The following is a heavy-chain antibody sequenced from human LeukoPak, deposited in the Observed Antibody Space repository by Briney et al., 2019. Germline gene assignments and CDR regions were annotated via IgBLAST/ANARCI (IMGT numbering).Heavy chain of an antibody. CDR1: GGSISSYY. D-gene: IGHD6-13*01. J-gene: IGHJ4*02. V-gene: IGHV4-59*01. CDR2: IYYSGST. Sequence: SEILSLTCTVSGGSISSYYWSWIRQPPGKGLEWIGYIYYSGSTNYNPSLKSRVTISVDTSKNQCSLKLSSVTAADTAVYYCARVRGTAGNTIDYWGQGTLVTVSS. CDR3: ARVRGTAGNTIDY.